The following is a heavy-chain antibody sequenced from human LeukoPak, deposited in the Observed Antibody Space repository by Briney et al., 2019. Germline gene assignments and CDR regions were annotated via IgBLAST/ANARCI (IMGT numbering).Heavy chain of an antibody. D-gene: IGHD3-16*02. CDR1: GFTFSSYS. J-gene: IGHJ3*02. V-gene: IGHV3-21*01. Sequence: PGGSLRLSCAASGFTFSSYSMNWVRQAPGKGLEWVSSISSSSSYIYYADSVKGRFTISRDNAKNSLYLQMNSLRAEDTAVYYCARDLVAGYPDAFDIWGQGTMVTVSS. CDR2: ISSSSSYI. CDR3: ARDLVAGYPDAFDI.